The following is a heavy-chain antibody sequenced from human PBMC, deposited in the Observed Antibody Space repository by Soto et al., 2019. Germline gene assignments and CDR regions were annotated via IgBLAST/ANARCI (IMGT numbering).Heavy chain of an antibody. CDR2: INHSGST. D-gene: IGHD3-10*01. Sequence: PSETLSLTCAVYGGSFSGYYWSWIRQPPGKGLEWIGEINHSGSTNYNPSLKSRVTISVDTSKNQFSLKLSSVTAADTAVYYCARSTMVRGVIIVYYYGMDVWGQGTTVTVSS. V-gene: IGHV4-34*01. J-gene: IGHJ6*02. CDR3: ARSTMVRGVIIVYYYGMDV. CDR1: GGSFSGYY.